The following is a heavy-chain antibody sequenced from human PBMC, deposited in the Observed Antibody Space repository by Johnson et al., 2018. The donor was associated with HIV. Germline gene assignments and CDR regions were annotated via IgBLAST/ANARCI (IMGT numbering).Heavy chain of an antibody. CDR3: ARDSGAPGNDAFDI. D-gene: IGHD1-26*01. V-gene: IGHV3-13*01. CDR2: IGTAGDT. J-gene: IGHJ3*02. CDR1: GFTFDDYA. Sequence: EQLVESGGGLVQPGRSLRLSCAASGFTFDDYAMHWVRQVPGKGLEWVSAIGTAGDTYYPGSVKGRFTISRDNSKNTLYLQMNSLRPEDTALYFCARDSGAPGNDAFDIWGQGTMVTISS.